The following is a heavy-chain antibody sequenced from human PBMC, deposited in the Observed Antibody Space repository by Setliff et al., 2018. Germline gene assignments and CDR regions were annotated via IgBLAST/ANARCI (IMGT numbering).Heavy chain of an antibody. CDR3: ARSFSRREKFLLDY. CDR2: IIHSGST. CDR1: GYSISSGHY. V-gene: IGHV4-38-2*02. J-gene: IGHJ4*02. Sequence: PSETLSLTCTVSGYSISSGHYWGWIRQPPGKRLEWIGEIIHSGSTNYNPSLKSRVTISMDTSKNQFSLKVSSVTAADTAVYYCARSFSRREKFLLDYWGQGALVTVSS.